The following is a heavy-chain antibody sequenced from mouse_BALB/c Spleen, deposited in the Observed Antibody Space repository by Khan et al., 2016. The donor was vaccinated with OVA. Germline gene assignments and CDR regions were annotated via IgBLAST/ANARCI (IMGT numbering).Heavy chain of an antibody. D-gene: IGHD3-1*01. CDR3: ARGGGSGPAWFAY. J-gene: IGHJ3*01. V-gene: IGHV3-6*02. Sequence: EVQLQESGPGLVKPSQSLSLTCSVTGYSITSGYFWNWIRQFPGNNLEWLGYIRYDGDSNYNPSLKNRISITRDTSKNQFFLKLNSVPPEDQAPFSGARGGGSGPAWFAYWGQGTLVTVSA. CDR1: GYSITSGYF. CDR2: IRYDGDS.